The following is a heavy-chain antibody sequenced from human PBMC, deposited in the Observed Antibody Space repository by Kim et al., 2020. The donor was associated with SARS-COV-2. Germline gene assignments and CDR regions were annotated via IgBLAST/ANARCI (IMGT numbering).Heavy chain of an antibody. V-gene: IGHV3-23*01. CDR2: ISSSGRST. CDR1: GFNFRNYA. Sequence: GGSLRLSCAASGFNFRNYAMSWVRQVPGKGLEWVLGISSSGRSTYYADSVKGRFTISRDNSNSTLYVQMDSLRVEDTAVYYCARALRDCGGSCFFKWFDSWGQGTLVTVSS. CDR3: ARALRDCGGSCFFKWFDS. D-gene: IGHD2-15*01. J-gene: IGHJ5*01.